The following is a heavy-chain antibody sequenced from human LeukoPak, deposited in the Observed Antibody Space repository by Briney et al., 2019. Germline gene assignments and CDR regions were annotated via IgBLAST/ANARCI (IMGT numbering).Heavy chain of an antibody. J-gene: IGHJ4*02. D-gene: IGHD3-22*01. CDR2: IHYSGST. CDR3: ARGGGWDDGRVGGFDC. CDR1: GGSISGHY. Sequence: PSETLSLTCTVSGGSISGHYWSWIRQSPGKGLEWIAYIHYSGSTNYNPSLKSRVTISVDTSENQFSLKLTSVTAADTAMYYCARGGGWDDGRVGGFDCWGQGTLVTVSS. V-gene: IGHV4-59*11.